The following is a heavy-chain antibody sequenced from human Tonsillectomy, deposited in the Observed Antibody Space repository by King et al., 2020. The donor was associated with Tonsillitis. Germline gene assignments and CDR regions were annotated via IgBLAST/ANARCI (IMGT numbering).Heavy chain of an antibody. J-gene: IGHJ1*01. Sequence: VQLVESGGGVVQPGRSLRLSCAASGFTFSNYAMHWVRQAPGKGLEWVAVISHDGSDKYYADSVKGRCTMSRDNSNNTLHLQMNSLRVEDTAVYYCARSRSWYASAEYFQHWGQGTLVIVSS. V-gene: IGHV3-30*17. D-gene: IGHD6-13*01. CDR3: ARSRSWYASAEYFQH. CDR2: ISHDGSDK. CDR1: GFTFSNYA.